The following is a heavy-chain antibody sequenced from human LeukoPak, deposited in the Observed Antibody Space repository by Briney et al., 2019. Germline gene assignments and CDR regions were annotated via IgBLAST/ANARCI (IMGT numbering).Heavy chain of an antibody. CDR2: IYPGDSDT. J-gene: IGHJ3*02. CDR3: ARDPRHYGPEDAFDI. V-gene: IGHV5-51*01. CDR1: GYSFTSYW. D-gene: IGHD4-17*01. Sequence: GESLKISCKGSGYSFTSYWIGWVRPMPGKGLEWMGIIYPGDSDTRYSPSFQGQVTISADKSISTAYLQWSSLKASDTAMYYCARDPRHYGPEDAFDIWGQGTMVTVSS.